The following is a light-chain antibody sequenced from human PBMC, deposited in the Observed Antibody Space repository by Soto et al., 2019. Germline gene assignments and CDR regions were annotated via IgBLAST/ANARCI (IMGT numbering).Light chain of an antibody. J-gene: IGKJ5*01. CDR1: QGVTTN. CDR3: LQYNNWPFS. Sequence: EILMTQSPGTLSVSPGERATLSFRAAQGVTTNFAWYQQKSGQSPRLLIYDVSNRATGVPARFSGSGSETDFTLTISGLRSEDSAVYFCLQYNNWPFSFGQGTRVEIK. CDR2: DVS. V-gene: IGKV3-15*01.